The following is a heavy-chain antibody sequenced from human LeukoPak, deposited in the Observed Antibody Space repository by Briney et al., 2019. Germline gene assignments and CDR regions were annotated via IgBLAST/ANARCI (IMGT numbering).Heavy chain of an antibody. CDR2: INPNSGGT. V-gene: IGHV1-2*06. D-gene: IGHD6-19*01. J-gene: IGHJ4*02. Sequence: ASVKVSCKASGYTFTGYYMHWVRQAPGQGLEWMGRINPNSGGTNYAQKFQGRVTMTRDTSINTAYMELSRLRSDDTAVYYCARVSRSYSSGWYSGDYWGQGTLVTVSS. CDR1: GYTFTGYY. CDR3: ARVSRSYSSGWYSGDY.